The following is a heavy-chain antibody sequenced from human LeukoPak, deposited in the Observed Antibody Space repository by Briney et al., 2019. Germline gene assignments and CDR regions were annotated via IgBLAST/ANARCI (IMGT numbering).Heavy chain of an antibody. CDR2: IYHSGST. D-gene: IGHD6-19*01. J-gene: IGHJ3*02. V-gene: IGHV4-34*01. Sequence: PSETLSLTCAVYGGSFSGYYWSWIRQPPGKGLEWIGSIYHSGSTYYNPSLKSRVTISVDTSKNQFSLKLSSVTAADTAVYYCARSSGWPYDAFDIWGQGTMVTVSS. CDR1: GGSFSGYY. CDR3: ARSSGWPYDAFDI.